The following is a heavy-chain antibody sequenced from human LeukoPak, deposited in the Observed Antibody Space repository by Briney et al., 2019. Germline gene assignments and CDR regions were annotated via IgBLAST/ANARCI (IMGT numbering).Heavy chain of an antibody. Sequence: PGGSRRLSCAASGFTFRDYTMNWVRQAPGKGLEWVSAISKSGTYIKYADSVKGRFTVSRDNAKNTLYLQMNSLRADDTAVYYCAKSSRYGTGWYGRIDYWGQGTLVTVS. CDR1: GFTFRDYT. D-gene: IGHD6-19*01. V-gene: IGHV3-21*04. CDR2: ISKSGTYI. CDR3: AKSSRYGTGWYGRIDY. J-gene: IGHJ4*02.